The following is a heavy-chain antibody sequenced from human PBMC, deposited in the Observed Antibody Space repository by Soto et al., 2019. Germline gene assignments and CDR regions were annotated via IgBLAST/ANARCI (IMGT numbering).Heavy chain of an antibody. J-gene: IGHJ4*02. CDR2: IHYSGIT. Sequence: SETLSLTCTVSGDSITDYYWSWTRQPPGKGLEWIGYIHYSGITNYNPSLKSRLTISLDTSKSQLSLQLRSVTAADTAIYYCARDGSRTGWYSGDYWGQGTLVTVSS. CDR3: ARDGSRTGWYSGDY. CDR1: GDSITDYY. V-gene: IGHV4-59*01. D-gene: IGHD6-19*01.